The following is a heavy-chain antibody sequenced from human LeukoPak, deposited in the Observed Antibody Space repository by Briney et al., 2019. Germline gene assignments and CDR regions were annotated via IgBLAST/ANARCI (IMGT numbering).Heavy chain of an antibody. CDR1: GCTFRSYA. CDR3: ARGSHGDHNY. J-gene: IGHJ4*02. V-gene: IGHV3-23*01. CDR2: ITSCCGST. D-gene: IGHD4-17*01. Sequence: SGGSLRLSCAASGCTFRSYAMSGVREAPGEGLEGVSAITSCCGSTYYADSVKGRFTISRDNSKNTLYMQMSSLRADDTAVYYCARGSHGDHNYWGQGTLVTVSS.